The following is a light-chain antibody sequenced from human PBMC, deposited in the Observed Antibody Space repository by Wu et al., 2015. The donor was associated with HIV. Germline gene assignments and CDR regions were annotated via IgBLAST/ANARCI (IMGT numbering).Light chain of an antibody. CDR2: GAS. Sequence: EIVLTQSPGTLSLSPGERATLSCRASQSVRSNLAWYQQKPGQAPRLLMYGASKRATDIPARFSGSGSGTEFTLTISSLQSEDVAVYYCQQYDNWPRRTFGQGTKVEIK. V-gene: IGKV3-15*01. CDR1: QSVRSN. CDR3: QQYDNWPRRT. J-gene: IGKJ1*01.